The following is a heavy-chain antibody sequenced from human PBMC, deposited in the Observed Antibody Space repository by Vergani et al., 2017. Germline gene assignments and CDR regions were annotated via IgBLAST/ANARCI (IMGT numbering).Heavy chain of an antibody. Sequence: EVQLVESGGGLVKPGGSLRLSCAASGFTFSNAWMSWVRQAPGKGLEWVGRIKSKNDGGTTDYAAPVKGRFTISRDDSKNTLYLQMNSLKTEDTAVYYCTTSIMITFGGLYYFDYWGQGTLVTVSS. D-gene: IGHD3-16*01. CDR1: GFTFSNAW. CDR2: IKSKNDGGTT. V-gene: IGHV3-15*01. CDR3: TTSIMITFGGLYYFDY. J-gene: IGHJ4*02.